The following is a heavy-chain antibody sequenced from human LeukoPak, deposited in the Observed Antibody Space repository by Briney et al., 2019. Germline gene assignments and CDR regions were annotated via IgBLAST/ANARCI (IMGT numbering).Heavy chain of an antibody. CDR1: GGSISSSSYY. Sequence: SETLSLTCTVSGGSISSSSYYWGWIRQPPGKGLEWIGEIYHSGSTNYNPSLKSRVTISVDKSKNQFSLKLSSVTAADTAVYYCATTDTAMVTGGLDYWGQGTLVTVSS. D-gene: IGHD5-18*01. V-gene: IGHV4-39*07. J-gene: IGHJ4*02. CDR2: IYHSGST. CDR3: ATTDTAMVTGGLDY.